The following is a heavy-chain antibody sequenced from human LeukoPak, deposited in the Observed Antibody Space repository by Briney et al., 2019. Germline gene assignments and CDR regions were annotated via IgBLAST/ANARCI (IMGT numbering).Heavy chain of an antibody. Sequence: PGGSLRLSCAASGFTFSSYSMNWVRQAPGKGLEWVSSISSSSSYIYYADSVKGRFTISRDNAKNSLYLQMNSLRAEDTAVYYCARDIRVVVPALGPDWFDPWGQGTLVTVSS. CDR3: ARDIRVVVPALGPDWFDP. D-gene: IGHD2-2*01. J-gene: IGHJ5*02. CDR1: GFTFSSYS. CDR2: ISSSSSYI. V-gene: IGHV3-21*01.